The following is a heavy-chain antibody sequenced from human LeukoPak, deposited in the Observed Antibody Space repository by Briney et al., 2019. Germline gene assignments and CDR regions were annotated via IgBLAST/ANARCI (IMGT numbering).Heavy chain of an antibody. J-gene: IGHJ5*02. D-gene: IGHD6-19*01. CDR1: GYTFTSYG. CDR2: ISASNGNT. CDR3: ARSLRSGYSSGWLTGWFDP. Sequence: ASVKVSCKASGYTFTSYGISWVRQAPGQGLEWMGWISASNGNTNYAQKLQGRVTMTTDTSTSTAYMELRSLRSDDTAVYYCARSLRSGYSSGWLTGWFDPWGQGTLVTVSS. V-gene: IGHV1-18*01.